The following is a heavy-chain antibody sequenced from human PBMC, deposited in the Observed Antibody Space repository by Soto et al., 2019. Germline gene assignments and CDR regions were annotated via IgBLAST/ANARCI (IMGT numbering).Heavy chain of an antibody. CDR1: GGSITHGGFS. V-gene: IGHV4-30-2*06. CDR3: ARGGGNDPFDS. D-gene: IGHD5-12*01. J-gene: IGHJ4*02. Sequence: QLRLQESGSGVVRTSETLSLTCTVSGGSITHGGFSWSWIRQSPGKGLEWIGYIGHLENTYFHPTFKSRLTMSIDRSKNQCSLNLSSVTAADRAVYYCARGGGNDPFDSWGQGVLVSVSS. CDR2: IGHLENT.